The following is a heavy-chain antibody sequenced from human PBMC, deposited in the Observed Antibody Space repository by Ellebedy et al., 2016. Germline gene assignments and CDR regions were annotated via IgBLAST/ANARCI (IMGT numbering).Heavy chain of an antibody. CDR3: ARHPTYYDILTGSSDAFDV. J-gene: IGHJ3*01. CDR1: GYGFNSFNSYW. Sequence: GGSLRLSCKGSGYGFNSFNSYWIGWVRQMPGKGLEWMGIIYPGDSDTRYSPSFQGQVTISADKSISTAYLQWSGLKPSDTAMYYCARHPTYYDILTGSSDAFDVWGQGTMVTVSS. CDR2: IYPGDSDT. V-gene: IGHV5-51*01. D-gene: IGHD3-9*01.